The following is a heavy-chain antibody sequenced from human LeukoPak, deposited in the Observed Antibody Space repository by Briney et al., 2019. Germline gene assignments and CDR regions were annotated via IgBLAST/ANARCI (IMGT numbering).Heavy chain of an antibody. CDR2: ISSSGSTI. CDR1: GFTFSSYE. V-gene: IGHV3-48*03. CDR3: ARDWVGYSYGYYYYYMDV. J-gene: IGHJ6*03. Sequence: GGSLRLSCAASGFTFSSYEMNWVRQAPGKGLEWVSYISSSGSTIYYADSVKGRFTISRDNAKNSLYLQMNSLRAEDTAVYYCARDWVGYSYGYYYYYMDVWGKGTTVTVSS. D-gene: IGHD5-18*01.